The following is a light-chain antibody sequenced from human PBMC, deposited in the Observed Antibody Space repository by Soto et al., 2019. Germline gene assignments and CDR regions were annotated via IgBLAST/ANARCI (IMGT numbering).Light chain of an antibody. Sequence: ETVLTQSPGTLSLSPGERATLSCRASQTIRSNYLAWYRQTPGEAPRLLIYAASNRATGIADRFSGSGSGTDFTLIISRLEPEDFALYYCQQYGSSPWTFGRGTKVEIK. CDR3: QQYGSSPWT. V-gene: IGKV3-20*01. J-gene: IGKJ1*01. CDR2: AAS. CDR1: QTIRSNY.